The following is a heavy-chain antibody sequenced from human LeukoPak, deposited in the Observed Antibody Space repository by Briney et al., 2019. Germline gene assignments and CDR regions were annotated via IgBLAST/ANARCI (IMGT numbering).Heavy chain of an antibody. D-gene: IGHD3-22*01. Sequence: GGSLRLSCAASGFTFSSYAMSWVRQAPGKGLEWVSAISGSGGSTYYADSVKGRFTISRDNSKNTLYLQMNSLRAEDTAVYYCAKGKTLYYYDSSGFYPKVYNWFDPWGQGTLVTVSS. CDR1: GFTFSSYA. CDR2: ISGSGGST. J-gene: IGHJ5*02. CDR3: AKGKTLYYYDSSGFYPKVYNWFDP. V-gene: IGHV3-23*01.